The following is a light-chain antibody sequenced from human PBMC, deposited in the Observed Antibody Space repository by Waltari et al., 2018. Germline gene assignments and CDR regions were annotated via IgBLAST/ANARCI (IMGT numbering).Light chain of an antibody. CDR2: DAS. CDR3: QQRSNWTPHT. V-gene: IGKV3-11*01. Sequence: EIVLTQSPATLSLSPGDTATLSCRASQSVGSYLPCYQQRPGQPPRLLIYDASNRSTCVPARFRGSGSGTDFTLTISSLEAEDFAVYYCQQRSNWTPHTFGQGARLEIK. CDR1: QSVGSY. J-gene: IGKJ2*01.